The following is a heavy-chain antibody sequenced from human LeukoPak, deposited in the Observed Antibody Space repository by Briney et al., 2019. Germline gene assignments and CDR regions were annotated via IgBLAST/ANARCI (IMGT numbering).Heavy chain of an antibody. J-gene: IGHJ4*02. D-gene: IGHD3-22*01. CDR2: ISGSGGST. CDR1: GFTFSSYG. V-gene: IGHV3-23*01. CDR3: AKTSYYDRSYSLDY. Sequence: PGGSLRLSCAASGFTFSSYGMSWVRQAPGKGLEWVSAISGSGGSTYYTDSVKGRFTISRDNSKNTLCLQMNSLRAEDTAVYYCAKTSYYDRSYSLDYWGQGTLVTVSS.